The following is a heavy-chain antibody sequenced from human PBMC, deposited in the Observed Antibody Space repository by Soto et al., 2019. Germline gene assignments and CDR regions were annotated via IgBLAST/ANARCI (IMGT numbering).Heavy chain of an antibody. CDR1: GGSFSGYY. Sequence: QVQLQQWGAGLLKPSETLSLTCAVYGGSFSGYYWSWIRQPPGKGLEWIGEINHSGSTNYNPSFNSRVHISVATSKNQFSLNLSAVTAADTAVYYWASAMVRGVIGYWGQRTRVTVSS. CDR3: ASAMVRGVIGY. D-gene: IGHD3-10*01. CDR2: INHSGST. J-gene: IGHJ4*02. V-gene: IGHV4-34*01.